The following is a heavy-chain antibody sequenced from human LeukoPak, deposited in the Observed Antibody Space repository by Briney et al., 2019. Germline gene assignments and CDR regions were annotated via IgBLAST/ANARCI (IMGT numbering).Heavy chain of an antibody. Sequence: PGRSLRLSCAASGFTFRSYGMHWVRQAPGKGLEGGAVISYDGSNKYYADSVKGRFTISRDNSKNTLYLQMKSLRAEDTAVYYCAKDLRADIVVVVAAHPGNYWGQGTLVTVSS. CDR2: ISYDGSNK. V-gene: IGHV3-30*18. D-gene: IGHD2-15*01. CDR3: AKDLRADIVVVVAAHPGNY. CDR1: GFTFRSYG. J-gene: IGHJ4*02.